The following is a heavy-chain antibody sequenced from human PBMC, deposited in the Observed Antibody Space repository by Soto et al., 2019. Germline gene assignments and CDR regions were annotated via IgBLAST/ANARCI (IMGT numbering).Heavy chain of an antibody. J-gene: IGHJ2*01. D-gene: IGHD5-12*01. CDR2: IIPIFGTA. CDR1: GGTFSSYT. CDR3: ARGNHRWLQLWYFDL. V-gene: IGHV1-69*12. Sequence: QVQLVQSGAEVKKPASSVTVSCKASGGTFSSYTISWVRQAPGQGLEWMGGIIPIFGTANYAQKFQGRVTITADESTRTAYMELISLRSEDTAVYYCARGNHRWLQLWYFDLLGRGTLGTVSS.